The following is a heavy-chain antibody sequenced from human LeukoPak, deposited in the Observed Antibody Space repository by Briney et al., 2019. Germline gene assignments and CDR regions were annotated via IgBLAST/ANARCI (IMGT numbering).Heavy chain of an antibody. CDR1: GFSVSSNY. CDR3: ARTDETAPAEDFQH. CDR2: IYSGGST. V-gene: IGHV3-53*01. D-gene: IGHD2-21*02. Sequence: PGGSLRLPCAASGFSVSSNYMSWVRQAPGKGLEWVSVIYSGGSTYYADSVKGRFTISRDNSKNTLYLQMKSLRAEDTAVYYCARTDETAPAEDFQHWGQGTLVTVSS. J-gene: IGHJ1*01.